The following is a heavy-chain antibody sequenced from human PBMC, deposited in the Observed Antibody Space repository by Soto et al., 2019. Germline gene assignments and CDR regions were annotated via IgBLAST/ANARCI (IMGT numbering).Heavy chain of an antibody. Sequence: PSETLSLTCTVPGGSVVSQTHFCAWIRQPPWKGLERIGYKYYSGISNYNPSLQSRVTISVDTSKNQFSLRLTSVTAADTAVYYCVREDMSGTYYFDAWGQGALVTVSS. V-gene: IGHV4-61*01. CDR2: KYYSGIS. J-gene: IGHJ4*02. CDR1: GGSVVSQTHF. CDR3: VREDMSGTYYFDA. D-gene: IGHD1-26*01.